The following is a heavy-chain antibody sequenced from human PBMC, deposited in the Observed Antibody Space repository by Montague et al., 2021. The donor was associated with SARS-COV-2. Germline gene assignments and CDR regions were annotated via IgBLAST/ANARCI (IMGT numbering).Heavy chain of an antibody. Sequence: SDTLSLTCTVSGGSISSYYWSWIRQPPGKGLEWIGYIYYSGSTNYNPSLKSRATISVDTSKNQFSLKLSSVTAADTAVYYCARDSHYYDSSGHFDYWGQGTLVTGSS. V-gene: IGHV4-59*13. D-gene: IGHD3-22*01. CDR2: IYYSGST. CDR1: GGSISSYY. J-gene: IGHJ4*02. CDR3: ARDSHYYDSSGHFDY.